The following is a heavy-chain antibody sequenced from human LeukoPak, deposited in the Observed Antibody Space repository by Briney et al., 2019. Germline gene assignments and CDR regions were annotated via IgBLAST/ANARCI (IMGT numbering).Heavy chain of an antibody. CDR3: AKRGITMIVRDWYFDL. Sequence: WGSLRLSCAASGFTFSSYAMSWVRQAPGKGLEWVSAINGSGGSTYYADPVKGRFTISRDNSENTLYMQMNSLRAEDTAVYYCAKRGITMIVRDWYFDLWGRGTLVTVSS. D-gene: IGHD3-22*01. V-gene: IGHV3-23*01. J-gene: IGHJ2*01. CDR2: INGSGGST. CDR1: GFTFSSYA.